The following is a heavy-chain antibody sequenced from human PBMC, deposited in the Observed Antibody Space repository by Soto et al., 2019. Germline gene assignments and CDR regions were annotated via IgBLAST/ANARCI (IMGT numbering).Heavy chain of an antibody. CDR2: IYYSGST. Sequence: QVQLQESGPGLVKPSQTLSLTCTVSGGSISSGGYYWSWIRQHPGKGLEWIGYIYYSGSTYYNPSLKSRVTISVDTSKNQFSLKLSSVTAADTAVYYCATSYYYDSSGYYPYYYYGMDVWGQGTTVTVSS. CDR3: ATSYYYDSSGYYPYYYYGMDV. J-gene: IGHJ6*02. D-gene: IGHD3-22*01. V-gene: IGHV4-31*03. CDR1: GGSISSGGYY.